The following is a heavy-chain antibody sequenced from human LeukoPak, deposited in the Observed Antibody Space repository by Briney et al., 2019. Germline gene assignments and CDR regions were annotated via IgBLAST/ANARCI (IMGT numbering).Heavy chain of an antibody. CDR3: AKDYDDKFDY. Sequence: PGGSLRLSCAAAGFTFSSYGMHWVSQAPGKGLEWVAFIRYDGSNKYYADSVKGRFTISRDNSKNTLYLQMNSLRAEDTALYYCAKDYDDKFDYWGQGTLVTVSS. CDR2: IRYDGSNK. D-gene: IGHD3-9*01. V-gene: IGHV3-30*02. J-gene: IGHJ4*02. CDR1: GFTFSSYG.